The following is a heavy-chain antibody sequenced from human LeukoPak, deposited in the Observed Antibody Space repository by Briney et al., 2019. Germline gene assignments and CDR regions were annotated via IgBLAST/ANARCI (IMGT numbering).Heavy chain of an antibody. J-gene: IGHJ6*02. CDR2: ISAYNGNT. Sequence: GASVKVSCKASGYTFTSCDISWVRQAPGQGLEWMGWISAYNGNTNYAQKLQGRVTMTTDTSTSTAYMELRSLRSDDTAVYYCARDTIFGVVTYYYYGMDVWGQGTTVTVSS. CDR1: GYTFTSCD. V-gene: IGHV1-18*01. D-gene: IGHD3-3*01. CDR3: ARDTIFGVVTYYYYGMDV.